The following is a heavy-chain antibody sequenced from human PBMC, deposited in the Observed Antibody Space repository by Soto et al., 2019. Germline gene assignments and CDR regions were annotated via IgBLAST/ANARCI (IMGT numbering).Heavy chain of an antibody. CDR3: ASVLVVAVTLVDFYYYYGMDV. V-gene: IGHV3-74*01. J-gene: IGHJ6*02. Sequence: GGSLRLSCAASGFTFSSYWMHWVRQAPGKGLVWVSRINSDGSSTSYADSVKGRFTISRDNAKNTLYLQMNSLRAEDTAVYYCASVLVVAVTLVDFYYYYGMDVWGQGTTVTVSS. CDR2: INSDGSST. D-gene: IGHD2-15*01. CDR1: GFTFSSYW.